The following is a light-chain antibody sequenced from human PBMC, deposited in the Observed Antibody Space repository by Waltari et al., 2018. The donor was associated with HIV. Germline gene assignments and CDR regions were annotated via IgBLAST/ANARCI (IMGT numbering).Light chain of an antibody. V-gene: IGLV2-14*03. CDR1: NNDVGGYTY. J-gene: IGLJ3*02. Sequence: QSALTQPASVSGSPGQSITISCTGTNNDVGGYTYVSWYQQHPGKAPKRMIYDVSNRPSGVSNRFSGSKSGNTASLTISGLQAEDEADYYCSSYTSSSTRVFGGGTKLTVL. CDR3: SSYTSSSTRV. CDR2: DVS.